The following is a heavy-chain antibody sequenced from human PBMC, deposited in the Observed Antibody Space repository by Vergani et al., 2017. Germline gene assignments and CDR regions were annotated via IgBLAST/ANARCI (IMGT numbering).Heavy chain of an antibody. D-gene: IGHD6-19*01. CDR2: IYYSGST. CDR1: GGSISSSSYY. Sequence: QLQLQESGPGLVKPSETLPLTCTVSGGSISSSSYYWGWVRQPPGKGLEWIGSIYYSGSTYYNPSLESRVTISVDTSKNQFSLKLSSVTAADTAVYYCARXRLRSSGWYDPFDYWGQGTLVTVSS. V-gene: IGHV4-39*01. CDR3: ARXRLRSSGWYDPFDY. J-gene: IGHJ4*02.